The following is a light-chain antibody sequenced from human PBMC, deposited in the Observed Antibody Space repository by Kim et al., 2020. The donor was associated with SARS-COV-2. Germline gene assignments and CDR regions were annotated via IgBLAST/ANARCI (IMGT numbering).Light chain of an antibody. CDR3: SSYTSSITLGV. J-gene: IGLJ1*01. CDR1: SNGVGGNIY. Sequence: QSITSSCTGTSNGVGGNIYVSWYQQHPGKAPKLMIYDVSNRPSGVSNRFSGSKSGNTASLTISGLQAEDEADYYCSSYTSSITLGVFGTGTKVTVL. CDR2: DVS. V-gene: IGLV2-14*03.